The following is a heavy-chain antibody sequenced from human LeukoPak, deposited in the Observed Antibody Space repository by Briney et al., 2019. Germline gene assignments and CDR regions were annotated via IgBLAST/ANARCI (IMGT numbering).Heavy chain of an antibody. CDR2: IRTNG. CDR3: AKDSNWSLDH. D-gene: IGHD6-13*01. CDR1: GFTFSSYA. J-gene: IGHJ4*02. Sequence: GGSLKLSCVASGFTFSSYAMHWVRQAPGKGLEWLAFIRTNGYTESMNGRLTISRDNARNTLYLQMNSLRPEDTAVYYCAKDSNWSLDHWGQGTLVTVSS. V-gene: IGHV3-30*02.